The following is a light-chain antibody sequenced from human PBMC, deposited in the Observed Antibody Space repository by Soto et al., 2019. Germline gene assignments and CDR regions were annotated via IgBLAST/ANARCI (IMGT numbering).Light chain of an antibody. J-gene: IGKJ1*01. CDR1: QSVSSSY. Sequence: EVVLTQSPGTLSLSAGERATLSCRASQSVSSSYLAWYQQKPGQAPRLLIYGASSRATDIPDRMTGSGSGTDFTLTISRLEPEDFAVYYCQHYGSTPWTFGQGTKVEIK. CDR2: GAS. CDR3: QHYGSTPWT. V-gene: IGKV3-20*01.